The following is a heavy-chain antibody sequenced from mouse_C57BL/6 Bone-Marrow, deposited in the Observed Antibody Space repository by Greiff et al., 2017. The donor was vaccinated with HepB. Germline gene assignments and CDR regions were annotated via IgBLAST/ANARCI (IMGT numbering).Heavy chain of an antibody. J-gene: IGHJ2*01. D-gene: IGHD1-1*01. Sequence: EVKVVESGGGLVKPGGSLKLSCAASGFTFSDYGMHWVRQAPEKGLEWVAYISSGSSTIYYADTVKGRFTISRDNAKNTLFLQMTSLRSEDTAMYYCAREITTVVADWGQGTTLTVSS. V-gene: IGHV5-17*01. CDR1: GFTFSDYG. CDR2: ISSGSSTI. CDR3: AREITTVVAD.